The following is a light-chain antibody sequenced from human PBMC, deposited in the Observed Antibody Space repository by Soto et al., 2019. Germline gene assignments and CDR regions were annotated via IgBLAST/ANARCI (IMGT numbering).Light chain of an antibody. CDR2: GAS. V-gene: IGKV3-15*01. CDR3: QLDNYRPRT. Sequence: EIVMTQSPATLSVSPGERATLSCRASQSVSSNLAWYQQKPGQAPRLLIYGASTRATGIPARFSGGASGTEFTLTISSLQSEDFTVYYCQLDNYRPRTFGQGTKVDIK. CDR1: QSVSSN. J-gene: IGKJ1*01.